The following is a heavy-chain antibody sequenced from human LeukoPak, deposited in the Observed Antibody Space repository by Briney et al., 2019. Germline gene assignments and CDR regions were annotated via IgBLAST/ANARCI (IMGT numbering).Heavy chain of an antibody. V-gene: IGHV4-4*07. CDR2: IYTTGAT. Sequence: SETLSLTCTVSGGSIRSYLWGWVRQPAGKGLEWIGRIYTTGATFYNPSLKTRLTMSIDTSKNQFSLRLTSVVAADTAVYYCARQGYTASYYFLDYWSQGTLVTVSS. CDR3: ARQGYTASYYFLDY. CDR1: GGSIRSYL. J-gene: IGHJ4*02. D-gene: IGHD1-26*01.